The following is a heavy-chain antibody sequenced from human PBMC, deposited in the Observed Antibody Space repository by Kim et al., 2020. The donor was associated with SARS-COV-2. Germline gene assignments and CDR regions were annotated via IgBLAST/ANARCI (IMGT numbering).Heavy chain of an antibody. J-gene: IGHJ6*02. CDR3: ARGYCSSTSCSRGRTGYYYGMDV. V-gene: IGHV1-69*13. CDR1: GGTFSSYA. CDR2: IIPIFGTA. Sequence: SVKVSCKASGGTFSSYAISWVRQAPGQGLEWMGGIIPIFGTANYAQKFQGRVTITADESTSTAYMELSSLRSEDTAVYYCARGYCSSTSCSRGRTGYYYGMDVWGQGTTVTVSS. D-gene: IGHD2-2*01.